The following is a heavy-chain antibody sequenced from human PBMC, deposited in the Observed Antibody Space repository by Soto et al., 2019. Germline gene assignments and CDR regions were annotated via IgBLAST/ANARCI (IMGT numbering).Heavy chain of an antibody. J-gene: IGHJ4*02. Sequence: QVQLVQSGAEVKKPGSSVKVSCKASGGTFSSYAISWVRQAPGQGLEWMGGIIPIFGTANYAQKFQGRVTITADESTSTAYMELSSLRSEDTAVYYCARPRTGYSSSWYKNEFDYWGQRTLVTVSS. V-gene: IGHV1-69*01. CDR3: ARPRTGYSSSWYKNEFDY. D-gene: IGHD6-13*01. CDR2: IIPIFGTA. CDR1: GGTFSSYA.